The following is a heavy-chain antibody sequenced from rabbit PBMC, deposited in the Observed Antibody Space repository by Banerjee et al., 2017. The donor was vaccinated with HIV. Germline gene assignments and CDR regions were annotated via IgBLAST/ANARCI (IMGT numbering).Heavy chain of an antibody. D-gene: IGHD6-1*01. CDR1: GFDFSSYYD. Sequence: QSLEESGGDLVKPGASLTLTCTASGFDFSSYYDISWVRQAPGKGLEWIGYIFIGNSDTHYASWAKGRFTISKTSSTTVTLQMTSLTAADTATYFCARDLSNGDGYNFNLWGPGTLVTVS. J-gene: IGHJ4*01. CDR2: IFIGNSDT. CDR3: ARDLSNGDGYNFNL. V-gene: IGHV1S40*01.